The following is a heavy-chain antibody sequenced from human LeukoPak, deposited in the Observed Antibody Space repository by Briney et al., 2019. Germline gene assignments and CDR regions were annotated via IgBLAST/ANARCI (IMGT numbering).Heavy chain of an antibody. D-gene: IGHD2-15*01. CDR2: INHSGST. J-gene: IGHJ3*02. CDR1: AYSISSAYY. V-gene: IGHV4-38-2*02. Sequence: SETLSLTCTVSAYSISSAYYWGWIRQPPGKGLEWIGEINHSGSTNYNPSLKSRVTISVDTSKNQFSLKLSSVTAADTAVYYCASSKIGYCSGGSCYWDAFDIWGQGTMVTVSS. CDR3: ASSKIGYCSGGSCYWDAFDI.